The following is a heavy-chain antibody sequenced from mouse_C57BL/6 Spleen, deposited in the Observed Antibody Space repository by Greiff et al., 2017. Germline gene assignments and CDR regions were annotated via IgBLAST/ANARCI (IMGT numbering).Heavy chain of an antibody. Sequence: QVQLQQPGAELVRPGTSVKLSCKASGYTFTSYWMHWVKQRPGQGLEWIGVIDPSDSYTNYNQKFKGKATFTVDTSSSTAYLQLSSLTSEDSAVYYCSRAAYDSYYFDYWGQGTTLTVSS. D-gene: IGHD2-4*01. J-gene: IGHJ2*01. CDR1: GYTFTSYW. V-gene: IGHV1-59*01. CDR3: SRAAYDSYYFDY. CDR2: IDPSDSYT.